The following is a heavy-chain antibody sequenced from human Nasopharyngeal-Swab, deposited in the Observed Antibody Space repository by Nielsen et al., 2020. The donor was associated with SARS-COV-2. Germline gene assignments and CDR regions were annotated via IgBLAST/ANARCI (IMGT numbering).Heavy chain of an antibody. CDR2: IDPSDSYT. V-gene: IGHV5-10-1*01. CDR3: ARQFRGYYDSSGPLSWFDP. Sequence: ARQMPGTGLVWVGRIDPSDSYTNYSPSFQGHVTISADKSISTAYLQWSSLKASDTAMYYCARQFRGYYDSSGPLSWFDPWGQGTLVTVSS. J-gene: IGHJ5*02. D-gene: IGHD3-22*01.